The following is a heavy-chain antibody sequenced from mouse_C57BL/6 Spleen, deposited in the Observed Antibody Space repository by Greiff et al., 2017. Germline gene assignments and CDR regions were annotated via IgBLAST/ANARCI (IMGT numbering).Heavy chain of an antibody. CDR3: ALANWDSFAY. Sequence: QVTLKESGPGLVAPSQSLSITCTVSGFSLTSYGVDWVRQSPGKGLEWLGVIWGVGSTNYNSALKSRLSSSKDNSKSQVFLKMNSLQTDDTAMYYWALANWDSFAYWGQGTLVTVSA. D-gene: IGHD4-1*01. CDR1: GFSLTSYG. V-gene: IGHV2-6*01. J-gene: IGHJ3*01. CDR2: IWGVGST.